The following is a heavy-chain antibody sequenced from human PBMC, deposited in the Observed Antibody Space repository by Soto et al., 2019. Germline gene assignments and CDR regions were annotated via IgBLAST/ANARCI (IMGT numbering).Heavy chain of an antibody. CDR3: ARDETYCSSTSCYVSIIDY. V-gene: IGHV1-3*01. CDR1: GYTFTSYA. J-gene: IGHJ4*02. D-gene: IGHD2-2*01. CDR2: IVVGSGNT. Sequence: ASVKVSCKASGYTFTSYAMHWVRQAPGQRLEWIGWIVVGSGNTNYAQKIQERVTITRDTSASTAYMELSSLRSEDTAVYYCARDETYCSSTSCYVSIIDYWGQGTLVTSPQ.